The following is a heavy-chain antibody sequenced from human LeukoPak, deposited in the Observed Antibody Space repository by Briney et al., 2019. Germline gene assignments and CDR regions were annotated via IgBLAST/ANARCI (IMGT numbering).Heavy chain of an antibody. CDR3: ARGSLDYGDYTVFDY. CDR2: INPNSGGT. J-gene: IGHJ4*02. V-gene: IGHV1-2*06. Sequence: ASVKVSCKASGYTFTGYYMHWVRQAPGQGLEWMGRINPNSGGTNYAQKFQGRVTMTRDTSISTAYMELSRLRPDDTAVYYCARGSLDYGDYTVFDYWGQGTLVTVSS. D-gene: IGHD4-17*01. CDR1: GYTFTGYY.